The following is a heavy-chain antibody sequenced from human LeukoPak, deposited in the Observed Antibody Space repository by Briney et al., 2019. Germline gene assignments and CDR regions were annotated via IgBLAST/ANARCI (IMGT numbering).Heavy chain of an antibody. D-gene: IGHD3-3*01. CDR3: AKVTIFGWGNAFDI. CDR2: ISGDGGST. V-gene: IGHV3-43*02. J-gene: IGHJ3*02. Sequence: GGSLRLSCAASGFTFDDYAMHWVRQAPGKGLEWVSLISGDGGSTYYADSVKGRFTISRDNSKNSPYLQMNSLRTEDTALYYCAKVTIFGWGNAFDIWGQGTMVTVSS. CDR1: GFTFDDYA.